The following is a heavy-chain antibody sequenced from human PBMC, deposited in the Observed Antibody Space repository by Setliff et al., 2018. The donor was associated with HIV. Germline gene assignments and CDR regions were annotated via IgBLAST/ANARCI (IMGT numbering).Heavy chain of an antibody. Sequence: GGSLRLSCAASGFTFSAYRMNWVRQAPGKGLEWVSSISSSGNTRYYADSVKGRFTISRDNAKNSLYLQLNSLGAEDTAVYYCAKSYFDRSGYLGSWGQGTLVTVSS. CDR2: ISSSGNTR. J-gene: IGHJ5*02. CDR3: AKSYFDRSGYLGS. CDR1: GFTFSAYR. D-gene: IGHD3-22*01. V-gene: IGHV3-48*01.